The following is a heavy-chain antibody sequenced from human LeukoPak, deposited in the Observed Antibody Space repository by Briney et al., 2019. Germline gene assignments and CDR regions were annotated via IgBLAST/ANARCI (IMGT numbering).Heavy chain of an antibody. Sequence: GGSLRLSCAASGFTFTTYNMNWVRQAPGKRLEWVSSITSSSSYTFYADSVKGRFTISRDNAKNSLYLQMNRLRADDTAIYYCATLRYDLLTGYRPPFDYWGQGTLATVSS. CDR3: ATLRYDLLTGYRPPFDY. V-gene: IGHV3-21*04. D-gene: IGHD3-9*01. CDR2: ITSSSSYT. J-gene: IGHJ4*02. CDR1: GFTFTTYN.